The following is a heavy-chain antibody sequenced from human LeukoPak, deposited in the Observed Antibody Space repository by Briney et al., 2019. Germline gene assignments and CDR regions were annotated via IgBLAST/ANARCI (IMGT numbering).Heavy chain of an antibody. D-gene: IGHD2-2*01. Sequence: SETLSLTCTVSGGSISEYYWSWIRQPPGKGLEWIGYINYSGSTNYNPSLKSRVTISVDTSKNQFSLILGSVTTADTAVYCCARQEVIVVPPAANWFDSWGQGTLVTVSS. CDR1: GGSISEYY. CDR2: INYSGST. V-gene: IGHV4-59*01. J-gene: IGHJ5*01. CDR3: ARQEVIVVPPAANWFDS.